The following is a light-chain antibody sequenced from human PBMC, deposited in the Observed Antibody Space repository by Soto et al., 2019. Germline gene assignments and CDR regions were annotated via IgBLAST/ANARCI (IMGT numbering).Light chain of an antibody. CDR3: QQYDSSPRT. CDR1: HSVSSSY. Sequence: EIVLTQSPGTLSLSPGEKATLSCRASHSVSSSYLAWYQQKPGQSPSLLIYGASNRATGSPDRFSGSGSGPDFTLTISRLEPEDFAVYYCQQYDSSPRTFGQGTKVEI. V-gene: IGKV3-20*01. J-gene: IGKJ1*01. CDR2: GAS.